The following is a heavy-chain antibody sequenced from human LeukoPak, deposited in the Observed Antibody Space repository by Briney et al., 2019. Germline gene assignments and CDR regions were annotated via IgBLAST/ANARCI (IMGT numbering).Heavy chain of an antibody. Sequence: SETLSLTCAVYGGSFSGYYWSWIRQPPGKGLEWIGEINHSGSTNYNPSLKSRVTISVDTSKNQFSLKLSSETAADTAVYYCARVRRPYSGYDGDYWGQGTLVTVSS. CDR3: ARVRRPYSGYDGDY. J-gene: IGHJ4*02. CDR2: INHSGST. D-gene: IGHD5-12*01. V-gene: IGHV4-34*01. CDR1: GGSFSGYY.